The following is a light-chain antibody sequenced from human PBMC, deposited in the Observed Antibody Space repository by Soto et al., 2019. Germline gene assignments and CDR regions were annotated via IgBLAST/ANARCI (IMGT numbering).Light chain of an antibody. CDR3: CSYAGSYTYI. J-gene: IGLJ1*01. Sequence: QSVLTQPRSVSGSPGQSVAISCTGNYSDVGTFYFVSWYQQYPGKGPKLIIYDVTERPSGVPDRFSGSKSGNTASLTISGLQAEDEADYYCCSYAGSYTYIFGSGTKVTVL. V-gene: IGLV2-11*01. CDR2: DVT. CDR1: YSDVGTFYF.